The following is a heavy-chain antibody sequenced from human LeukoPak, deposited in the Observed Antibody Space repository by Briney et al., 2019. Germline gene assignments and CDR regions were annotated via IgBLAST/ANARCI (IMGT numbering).Heavy chain of an antibody. J-gene: IGHJ4*02. CDR3: AKDADGSGSYFDY. D-gene: IGHD3-10*01. V-gene: IGHV3-33*06. CDR1: GFTFSSYG. CDR2: IWYDGSNK. Sequence: PGGSLRLSCAASGFTFSSYGMHWVRQAPGKGLEWVAVIWYDGSNKYYADSVKGRFTISRDNSKNTLYLQMNSLRAEDTAVYYCAKDADGSGSYFDYWGQGTLVTVSS.